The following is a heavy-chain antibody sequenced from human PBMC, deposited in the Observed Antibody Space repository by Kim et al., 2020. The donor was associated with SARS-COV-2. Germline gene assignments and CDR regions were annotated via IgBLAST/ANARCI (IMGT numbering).Heavy chain of an antibody. J-gene: IGHJ4*02. CDR1: GFTFSSYS. Sequence: GGSLRLSCAASGFTFSSYSMNWVRQAPGKGLEWVSSISSSSSYIYYADSVKGRFTISRDNAKNSLYLQMNSLRAEDTAVYYCASSPYDFWSGYYHSRSDYWGQGTLVTVSS. V-gene: IGHV3-21*01. D-gene: IGHD3-3*01. CDR3: ASSPYDFWSGYYHSRSDY. CDR2: ISSSSSYI.